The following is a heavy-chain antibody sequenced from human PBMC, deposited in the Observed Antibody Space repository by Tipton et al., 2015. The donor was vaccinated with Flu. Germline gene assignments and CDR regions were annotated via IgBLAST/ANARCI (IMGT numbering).Heavy chain of an antibody. J-gene: IGHJ4*02. Sequence: TLSLTCTVSGGSISSSSYHWAWIRQPPGKGLEWIGSIYYTGNTYHTPSLESRVSISADTSKRQFSLKLSSVTAADTAVYYCARDYGGHIYYWGQGTLVTVSS. D-gene: IGHD2-21*01. CDR2: IYYTGNT. CDR3: ARDYGGHIYY. CDR1: GGSISSSSYH. V-gene: IGHV4-39*07.